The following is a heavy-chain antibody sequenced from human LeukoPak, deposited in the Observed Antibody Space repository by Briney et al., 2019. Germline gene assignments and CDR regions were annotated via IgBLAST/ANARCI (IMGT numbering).Heavy chain of an antibody. V-gene: IGHV4-39*01. CDR1: GGSISSSSYY. D-gene: IGHD6-6*01. Sequence: KSSETLSLTCTVSGGSISSSSYYWGWLRQPPGQGLEWIGSIYYSGSTYYNPSLKSRVTISVDTSKNQFSLKLSSVTAADTAVYYCARLGQLVSYWGQGTLVTVSS. CDR3: ARLGQLVSY. CDR2: IYYSGST. J-gene: IGHJ4*02.